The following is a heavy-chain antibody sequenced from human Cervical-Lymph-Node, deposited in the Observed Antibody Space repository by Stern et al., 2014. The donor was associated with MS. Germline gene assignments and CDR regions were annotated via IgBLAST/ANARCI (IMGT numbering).Heavy chain of an antibody. CDR3: ATQGRALAPD. CDR1: GDSISSGNYY. Sequence: VQLVESGPGLVKPSQTLSLTCTVSGDSISSGNYYWSWIRQPAGKGLEWIGRIYSSGTTYYNPSLRSRVTISIDTSNNQFSLKRTSVTATDTAVYYCATQGRALAPDWGQGTLVTVSS. J-gene: IGHJ4*02. CDR2: IYSSGTT. V-gene: IGHV4-61*02.